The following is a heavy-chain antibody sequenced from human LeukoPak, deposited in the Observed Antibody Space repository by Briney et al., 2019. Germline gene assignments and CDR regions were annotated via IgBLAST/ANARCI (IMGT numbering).Heavy chain of an antibody. J-gene: IGHJ4*02. CDR3: ARLSRSREHGSTCGVEY. V-gene: IGHV5-51*01. CDR1: GYSSGNYW. Sequence: KCGESLKISCKCSGYSSGNYWIAWLRQMPGKDLKWLGLIFPADSETSYSPSFRGQVIISADRSINTAYLQWNSLKAPDTAMYYCARLSRSREHGSTCGVEYWGQGTLVRVSS. D-gene: IGHD3-10*01. CDR2: IFPADSET.